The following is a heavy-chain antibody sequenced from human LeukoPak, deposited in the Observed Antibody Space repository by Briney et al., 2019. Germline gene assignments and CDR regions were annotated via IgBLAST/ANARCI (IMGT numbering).Heavy chain of an antibody. CDR3: ASEPEMSGPRGWFDP. V-gene: IGHV4-4*07. CDR1: GGSISSYY. CDR2: IYTSGST. J-gene: IGHJ5*02. D-gene: IGHD5-24*01. Sequence: SETLSLTCTVSGGSISSYYWSWIRQPAGKGLEWIGRIYTSGSTNYNPSLKSRVTMSVDTSKNQFSLKLSSVTAADTAVYYCASEPEMSGPRGWFDPWGQGTLVTVSS.